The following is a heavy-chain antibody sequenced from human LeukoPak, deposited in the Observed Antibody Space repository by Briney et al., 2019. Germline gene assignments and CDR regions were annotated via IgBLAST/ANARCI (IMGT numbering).Heavy chain of an antibody. D-gene: IGHD6-13*01. CDR3: AQKTPGTHPFDY. Sequence: GGSLRLSCAASGFTFSSYAMNWVRQAPGKGLEWVSACGTSGDTYYADSVRGRFTISRDNAKNTVCLQMSSLRAEDTAVYYCAQKTPGTHPFDYWGQGTLVTVSS. CDR1: GFTFSSYA. J-gene: IGHJ4*02. V-gene: IGHV3-23*01. CDR2: CGTSGDT.